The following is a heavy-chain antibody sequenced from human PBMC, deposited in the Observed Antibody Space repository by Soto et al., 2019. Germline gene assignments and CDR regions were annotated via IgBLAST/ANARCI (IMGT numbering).Heavy chain of an antibody. V-gene: IGHV3-7*05. Sequence: EVQLMESGGGLVQPGGSLRLSCAASGFTFSSYWMTWVRQAPGKGLEWVANIKQDGSVKEYVDSVKGRFTISRDNAQNSLYLQMNSLRAEDAAVYYCARGTHGMDVWGQGTTVTVSS. CDR3: ARGTHGMDV. J-gene: IGHJ6*02. CDR2: IKQDGSVK. CDR1: GFTFSSYW.